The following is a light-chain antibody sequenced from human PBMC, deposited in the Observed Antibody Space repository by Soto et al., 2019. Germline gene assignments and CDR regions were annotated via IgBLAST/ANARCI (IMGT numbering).Light chain of an antibody. V-gene: IGKV4-1*01. CDR3: QQYYGSPLT. CDR1: QSVFYSSNSKNY. CDR2: WAS. J-gene: IGKJ4*01. Sequence: DIVMTQSPDSLAVSLGERATINCKSSQSVFYSSNSKNYLAWYQQKPGQPPKLIIYWASTWESGVPDRFSGSGSGTDFTPTIGSPQAEDVAVYYCQQYYGSPLTFGGGTKVNI.